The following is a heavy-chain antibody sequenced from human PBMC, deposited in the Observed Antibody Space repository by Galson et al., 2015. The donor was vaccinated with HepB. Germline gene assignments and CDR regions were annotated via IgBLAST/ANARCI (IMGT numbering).Heavy chain of an antibody. CDR2: IGGNDGTT. CDR1: GLTKYA. CDR3: AKTTGRFSADFF. Sequence: SLRLSCAASGLTKYATTWVRQAPGRGLEWVSTIGGNDGTTYYADSVKGRFTIPRDNSENTLYLQMNSLRVEDTAIYYCAKTTGRFSADFFWGQGTLVTVSS. V-gene: IGHV3-23*01. J-gene: IGHJ1*01. D-gene: IGHD2-8*02.